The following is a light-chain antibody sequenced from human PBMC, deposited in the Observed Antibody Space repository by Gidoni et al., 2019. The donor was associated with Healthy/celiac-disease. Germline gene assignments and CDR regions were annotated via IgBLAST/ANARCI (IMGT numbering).Light chain of an antibody. V-gene: IGKV1-27*01. Sequence: DIQMTQSPSSLSASVGDRVTTTCRASQGISNYLAWYQQKPGKVPKLLSYAASTLQSGVPSRFSGSGSGTDFTLTISSLQPEDVATYYCQKYNSAPRTFGQGTKVEIK. J-gene: IGKJ1*01. CDR1: QGISNY. CDR2: AAS. CDR3: QKYNSAPRT.